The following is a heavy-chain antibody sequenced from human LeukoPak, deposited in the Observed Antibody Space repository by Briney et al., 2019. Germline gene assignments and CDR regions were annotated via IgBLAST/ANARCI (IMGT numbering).Heavy chain of an antibody. J-gene: IGHJ4*02. V-gene: IGHV1-2*02. CDR2: INPNSGGT. Sequence: GASVKVSCKASGYTFTGYYMHWVRQAPGQGLEWMGWINPNSGGTNYAQKLQGRVTMTTDTSTSTAYMELRSLRSDDTAVYYCARVEPSETGPDYWGQGTLVTVSS. CDR3: ARVEPSETGPDY. D-gene: IGHD3-3*01. CDR1: GYTFTGYY.